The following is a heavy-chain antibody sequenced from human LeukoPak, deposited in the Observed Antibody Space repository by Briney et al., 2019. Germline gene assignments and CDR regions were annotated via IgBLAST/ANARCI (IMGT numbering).Heavy chain of an antibody. D-gene: IGHD2-2*01. CDR3: AKGVVPAALLGTYSYYGMDV. CDR2: ISYDEDNR. J-gene: IGHJ6*02. V-gene: IGHV3-30*04. Sequence: GGSLRLSCAASGFTFSSYAMPWVRQAPGKGLEWVAVISYDEDNRYHADSVKGRFIISRDNSQNTLYLQMNSLRVEDTAVYYCAKGVVPAALLGTYSYYGMDVWGQGTTVTVSS. CDR1: GFTFSSYA.